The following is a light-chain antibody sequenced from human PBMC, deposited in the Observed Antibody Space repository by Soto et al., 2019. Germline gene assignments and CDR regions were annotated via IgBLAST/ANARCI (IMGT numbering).Light chain of an antibody. Sequence: QSALTQPPSVSGSPGQSVAISCTGTSSDVGNYNRVSWYQQPPGTAPKLMIYDVTNRPSGVPDRFSGSKSGNTASLTISGLQADDEADYYCSSYTSSSTDVFGTGTQLTVL. J-gene: IGLJ1*01. V-gene: IGLV2-18*02. CDR1: SSDVGNYNR. CDR3: SSYTSSSTDV. CDR2: DVT.